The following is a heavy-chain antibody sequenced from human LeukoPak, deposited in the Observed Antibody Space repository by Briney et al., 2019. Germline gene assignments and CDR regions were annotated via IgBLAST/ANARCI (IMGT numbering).Heavy chain of an antibody. CDR1: GGSISSYY. Sequence: SETLSLTCTVSGGSISSYYWSWIRQPPGKGLEWIGYIYYSGSTNYNPSLKSRVTISVDTSKNQFSLKLSSVTAADTAVYYCAATIGVRYYYGMDAWGQGTTVTVSS. V-gene: IGHV4-59*08. D-gene: IGHD5-24*01. CDR3: AATIGVRYYYGMDA. J-gene: IGHJ6*02. CDR2: IYYSGST.